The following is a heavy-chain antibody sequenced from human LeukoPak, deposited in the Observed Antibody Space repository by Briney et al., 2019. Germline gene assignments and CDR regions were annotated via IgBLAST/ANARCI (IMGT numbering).Heavy chain of an antibody. Sequence: PGGSLRLSCAASGFTVSSNYMSWVRQAPGKGLEWVSVIYSGGSTYYADSVKGRFTISRDNSKNTLYLQMNSLRAEDTAVYYCARKTYYDSSGYYLDAFDIWGQGTMVTVSS. V-gene: IGHV3-66*01. CDR3: ARKTYYDSSGYYLDAFDI. CDR2: IYSGGST. CDR1: GFTVSSNY. D-gene: IGHD3-22*01. J-gene: IGHJ3*02.